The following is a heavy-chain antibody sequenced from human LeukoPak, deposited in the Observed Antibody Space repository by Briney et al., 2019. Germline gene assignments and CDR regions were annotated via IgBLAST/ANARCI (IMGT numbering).Heavy chain of an antibody. V-gene: IGHV4-59*01. CDR1: GGSISSYY. CDR3: ARAPYYDFWSGYYEDWYFDL. CDR2: IYYSGST. Sequence: SETLSLTCTVSGGSISSYYWSWIRQPPGKGLEWIGYIYYSGSTNYNPSLKSRVTISVDTSKNQFSLKLSSVTAADTAVYYCARAPYYDFWSGYYEDWYFDLWGRGTLVTVSS. D-gene: IGHD3-3*01. J-gene: IGHJ2*01.